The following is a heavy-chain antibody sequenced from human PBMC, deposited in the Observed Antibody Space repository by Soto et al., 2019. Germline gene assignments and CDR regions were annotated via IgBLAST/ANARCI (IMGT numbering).Heavy chain of an antibody. V-gene: IGHV1-46*01. Sequence: ASVKVSCKASGYTFTSYYMHWVRQAPGQGLEWMGIINPSDGSTTYAQKFQGRVTISVDTSKNQFSLKLSSVTAADTAVYYCARHHDYGDYVDYWGQGTLVTVSS. CDR3: ARHHDYGDYVDY. J-gene: IGHJ4*02. CDR2: INPSDGST. CDR1: GYTFTSYY. D-gene: IGHD4-17*01.